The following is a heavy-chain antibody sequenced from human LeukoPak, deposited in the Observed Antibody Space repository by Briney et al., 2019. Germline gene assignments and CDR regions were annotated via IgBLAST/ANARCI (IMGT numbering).Heavy chain of an antibody. V-gene: IGHV1-24*01. CDR1: GYTLTELS. J-gene: IGHJ1*01. Sequence: AASVTVSCKVSGYTLTELSMHWVRQAPGKGLEWMGGFDPEDGETIYAQKFQGRVTMTEDTSTDTAYMELSSLRSEDTAVYYCATDPVLRWQHFQHWGQGTLVTVSS. CDR2: FDPEDGET. D-gene: IGHD6-13*01. CDR3: ATDPVLRWQHFQH.